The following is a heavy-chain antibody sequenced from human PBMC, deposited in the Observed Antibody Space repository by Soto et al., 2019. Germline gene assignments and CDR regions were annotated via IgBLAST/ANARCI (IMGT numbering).Heavy chain of an antibody. D-gene: IGHD3-22*01. Sequence: QVQLQESGPGLVKPSQTLSLTCAVSGASISSTGYYWSWIRQHPGKGLEWIGYISYNGGTFYNPSLESRVVISRDTSRTQFSLKLKSMTAADTAVYYCARVASDYFGTGAFDIWGQGTVVTVSS. CDR2: ISYNGGT. V-gene: IGHV4-31*11. J-gene: IGHJ3*02. CDR1: GASISSTGYY. CDR3: ARVASDYFGTGAFDI.